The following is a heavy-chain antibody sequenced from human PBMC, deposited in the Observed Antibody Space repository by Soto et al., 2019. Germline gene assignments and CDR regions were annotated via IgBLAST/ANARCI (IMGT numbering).Heavy chain of an antibody. D-gene: IGHD6-13*01. CDR2: IYYSGSV. V-gene: IGHV4-4*02. CDR3: ARQGIATAGTSLDY. J-gene: IGHJ4*02. CDR1: SDSISRSHW. Sequence: PSETLSLTCAVSSDSISRSHWLTWVRQSPGKGLEWLGDIYYSGSVYYNPSLRSRISISMDKSNNQFSLNLSSVTAADTSVYYCARQGIATAGTSLDYWGQGTLVTVSS.